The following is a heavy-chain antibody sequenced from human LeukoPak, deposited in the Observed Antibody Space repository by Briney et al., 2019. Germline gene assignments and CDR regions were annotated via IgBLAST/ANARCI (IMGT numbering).Heavy chain of an antibody. D-gene: IGHD2-15*01. CDR2: ISGSGVST. V-gene: IGHV3-23*01. CDR3: GSCSGGSCHSGWFDP. J-gene: IGHJ5*02. CDR1: GFTFRTSG. Sequence: PGGSLRLSCAASGFTFRTSGMSWVRQAPGKGLEWVSAISGSGVSTYYADSVKGRFTISRDNSKNSLYLQMNSLRAEDTAVYYCGSCSGGSCHSGWFDPWGQGTLVTVSS.